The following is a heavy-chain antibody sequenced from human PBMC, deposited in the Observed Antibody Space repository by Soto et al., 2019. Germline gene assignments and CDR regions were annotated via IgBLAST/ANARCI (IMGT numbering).Heavy chain of an antibody. CDR1: GYTFINYG. J-gene: IGHJ4*02. CDR3: ARDKRFGGVLLLDY. CDR2: ISAYNGNK. D-gene: IGHD3-3*01. Sequence: QVQLVQSGAEVKKPGASVKVSCKASGYTFINYGITWVRQAPGQGLEWMGWISAYNGNKDYVQRLQGRVTMTTDTSTSTAYMELRSLRSDDTAVYYCARDKRFGGVLLLDYWGQGTLVTVSS. V-gene: IGHV1-18*01.